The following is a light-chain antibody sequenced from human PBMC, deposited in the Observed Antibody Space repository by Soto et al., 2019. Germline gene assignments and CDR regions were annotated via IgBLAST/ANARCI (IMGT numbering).Light chain of an antibody. CDR1: QSISKY. V-gene: IGKV1-5*01. Sequence: DIQMTQSPSTLSASVGDRVTITCRASQSISKYLAWYQQKSGKAPNLLIYDASSLGSGVPSRFSGSGSGTEFTLTISSLQPDDFATYYCQQYSAYSWTFGQGTKVDIE. J-gene: IGKJ1*01. CDR3: QQYSAYSWT. CDR2: DAS.